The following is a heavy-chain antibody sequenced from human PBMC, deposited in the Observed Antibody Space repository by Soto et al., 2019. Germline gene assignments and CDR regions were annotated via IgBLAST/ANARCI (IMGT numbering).Heavy chain of an antibody. Sequence: QVQLQESGPGLVKPSETLSLTCTVSGGSISSYYWSWIRQPPGKGLEWIGYIFYSGSTKYSPSRKSRVTISVDTSKNQFSLKLSSVTAADTAVYYCARTTVTTVLSFHYYFYMDVWGKGTTVTVSS. V-gene: IGHV4-59*01. CDR3: ARTTVTTVLSFHYYFYMDV. CDR2: IFYSGST. D-gene: IGHD4-17*01. J-gene: IGHJ6*03. CDR1: GGSISSYY.